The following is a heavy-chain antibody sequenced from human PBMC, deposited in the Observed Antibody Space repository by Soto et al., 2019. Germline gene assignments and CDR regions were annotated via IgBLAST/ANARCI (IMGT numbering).Heavy chain of an antibody. Sequence: SETLSLTCTVSGGSISSHYWSWVRQAPGKGLEWIGHIYYRGSTSYNPSLRSRSTISVDTSNNQFSLKLNSVTTADTAVYYCARDGSEASGMDVWGQGTKVTVSS. D-gene: IGHD1-26*01. CDR3: ARDGSEASGMDV. J-gene: IGHJ6*02. CDR2: IYYRGST. V-gene: IGHV4-59*11. CDR1: GGSISSHY.